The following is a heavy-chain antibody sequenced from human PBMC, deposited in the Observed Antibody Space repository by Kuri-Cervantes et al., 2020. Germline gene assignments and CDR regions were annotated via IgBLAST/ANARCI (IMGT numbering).Heavy chain of an antibody. J-gene: IGHJ4*02. D-gene: IGHD1-1*01. CDR2: IYPGDSDT. V-gene: IGHV5-51*01. CDR3: ARHQDVGTTGTIQDY. Sequence: GESLKISCKGSGYSFTSYWIGWVRQMPGKGLEWMGIIYPGDSDTRYSPSFQGQVTISADKSISTAYLQWNSLKASDTAMYYCARHQDVGTTGTIQDYWGQGTLVTVSS. CDR1: GYSFTSYW.